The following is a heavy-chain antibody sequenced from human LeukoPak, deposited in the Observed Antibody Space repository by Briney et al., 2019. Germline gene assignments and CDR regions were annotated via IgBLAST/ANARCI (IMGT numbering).Heavy chain of an antibody. CDR1: GFTFSSYA. CDR3: TKGGGVHSHSD. V-gene: IGHV3-23*01. J-gene: IGHJ4*02. CDR2: INANGGST. Sequence: PGGSLRLSWAASGFTFSSYAVSWVRQAPGKGLEWVSAINANGGSTYYAGSVKGRFTISRDNSKNTLYLQMNSLRAEDTAMYYCTKGGGVHSHSDWGQGALVTVSS. D-gene: IGHD2-15*01.